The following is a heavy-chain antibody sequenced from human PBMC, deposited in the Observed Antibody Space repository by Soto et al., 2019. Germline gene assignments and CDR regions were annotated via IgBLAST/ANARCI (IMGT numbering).Heavy chain of an antibody. D-gene: IGHD2-2*01. Sequence: QLQLQESGPGLVKPSETLSLTCSVSGASISSGSYYWGWVRQPPGKGLEGIANVFSDGTTYYSPSLNSRVTISVDTSKNQFSLRLRSVTTADTAVYYCARQGECGSTSCYGSWGQGTLVTVSS. V-gene: IGHV4-39*01. CDR2: VFSDGTT. CDR1: GASISSGSYY. CDR3: ARQGECGSTSCYGS. J-gene: IGHJ5*02.